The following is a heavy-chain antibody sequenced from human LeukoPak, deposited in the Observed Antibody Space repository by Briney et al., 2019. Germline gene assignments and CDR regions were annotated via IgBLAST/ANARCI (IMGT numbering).Heavy chain of an antibody. CDR3: ARGGGTEFNWFDP. CDR1: GGSISSYY. CDR2: IYYSGST. D-gene: IGHD2-15*01. J-gene: IGHJ5*02. Sequence: PSETLSLTCTVSGGSISSYYWSWIRQPPGKGLEWIGYIYYSGSTNYNPSLKSRVTISVDTSKNQFSLKLSSVTAADTAVYYCARGGGTEFNWFDPWGQGTLVTVSS. V-gene: IGHV4-59*01.